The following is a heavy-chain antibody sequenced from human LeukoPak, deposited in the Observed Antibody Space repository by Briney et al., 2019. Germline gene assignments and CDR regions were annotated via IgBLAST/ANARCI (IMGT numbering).Heavy chain of an antibody. Sequence: ASVKVSCKASGYTLTGYYMHWVRQAPGQGLEWMGWINPNSGGTNYAQKFQGRVTMTRDTSISTAYMELSRLRSDDTAVYYCARDYGDGLDYYYYYYMDVWGKGTTVTVSS. CDR2: INPNSGGT. D-gene: IGHD4-17*01. CDR1: GYTLTGYY. J-gene: IGHJ6*03. V-gene: IGHV1-2*02. CDR3: ARDYGDGLDYYYYYYMDV.